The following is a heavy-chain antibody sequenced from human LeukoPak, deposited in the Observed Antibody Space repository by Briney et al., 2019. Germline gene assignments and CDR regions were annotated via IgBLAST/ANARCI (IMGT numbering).Heavy chain of an antibody. CDR1: GFTFSSYA. CDR3: AKDWRYSYGYRVNYFDY. D-gene: IGHD5-18*01. Sequence: GGSLRLSCAASGFTFSSYAMSWVRQAPGKGLEWVSAISGSGGSTYYADSVKGRFTISRDNSRNTLYLQMNSLRAEDTAVYYCAKDWRYSYGYRVNYFDYWGQGTLVTVSS. CDR2: ISGSGGST. V-gene: IGHV3-23*01. J-gene: IGHJ4*02.